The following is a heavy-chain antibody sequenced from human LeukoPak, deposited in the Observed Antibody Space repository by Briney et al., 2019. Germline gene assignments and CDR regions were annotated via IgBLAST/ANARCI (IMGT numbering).Heavy chain of an antibody. D-gene: IGHD1-26*01. Sequence: ASVKVSCKASGGTFGSYAISWVRQAPGQGLEWMGRIIPILGIANYAQKFQGRVTITADKSTSTAYMELSSLRSEDTAVYYCARSCCGATRCAFDIWGQGTMVTVSS. J-gene: IGHJ3*02. CDR3: ARSCCGATRCAFDI. CDR2: IIPILGIA. CDR1: GGTFGSYA. V-gene: IGHV1-69*04.